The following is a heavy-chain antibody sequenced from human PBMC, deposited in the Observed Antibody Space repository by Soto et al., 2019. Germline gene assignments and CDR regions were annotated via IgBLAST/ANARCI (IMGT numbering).Heavy chain of an antibody. CDR1: GFTVGSNY. Sequence: GGSLRLSCAASGFTVGSNYMNWVRQAPGKGLEWVSVIYTGGLTSYADSVKGRFTISRDDSSNTLYLQMSSLRTDDTAVYYCARGGYSSSSFLRPAIGPQYAFDIWGQGTRVTVAS. CDR3: ARGGYSSSSFLRPAIGPQYAFDI. D-gene: IGHD6-6*01. J-gene: IGHJ3*02. CDR2: IYTGGLT. V-gene: IGHV3-66*01.